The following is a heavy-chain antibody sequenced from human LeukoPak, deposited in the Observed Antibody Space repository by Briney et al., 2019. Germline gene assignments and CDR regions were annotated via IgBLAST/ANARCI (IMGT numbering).Heavy chain of an antibody. V-gene: IGHV4-38-2*02. Sequence: PSETLSLTCTVSGYSISSGYYWGWIRQPPGKGLEWIGSIYHSGSTYYNPSLKSRVTISVDTSKNQFSLKLSSVTAADTAVYYCARDDRTLFDYWGQGTLVTVSS. CDR2: IYHSGST. CDR1: GYSISSGYY. CDR3: ARDDRTLFDY. J-gene: IGHJ4*02.